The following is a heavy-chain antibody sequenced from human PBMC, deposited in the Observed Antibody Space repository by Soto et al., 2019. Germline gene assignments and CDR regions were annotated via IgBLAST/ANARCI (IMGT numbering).Heavy chain of an antibody. V-gene: IGHV1-69*02. CDR3: ARGLLVPGATGAFDI. CDR1: GGTFNCYT. CDR2: IIPILGIA. D-gene: IGHD2-2*01. J-gene: IGHJ3*02. Sequence: SMKVSGKASGGTFNCYTISWVRQAPGQGLEWMGRIIPILGIANYAQKFQGRVTITADKSTSTAYMELSSLRSEDTAVYYCARGLLVPGATGAFDIWGQGTMVTVAS.